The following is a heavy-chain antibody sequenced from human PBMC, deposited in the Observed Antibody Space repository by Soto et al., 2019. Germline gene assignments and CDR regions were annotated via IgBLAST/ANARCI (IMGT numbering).Heavy chain of an antibody. CDR1: GFTFSGYW. J-gene: IGHJ6*03. Sequence: GGSLRLSCAASGFTFSGYWMHWVRQDLGKGLLWVARIGGDGSGTTYAEPVKGRFTISRENAKNTMYLQMNSLRAEDTAVYYCVRVRRSCTNGLCQVYMDVWGKGTTVTVSS. CDR3: VRVRRSCTNGLCQVYMDV. D-gene: IGHD2-8*01. V-gene: IGHV3-74*01. CDR2: IGGDGSGT.